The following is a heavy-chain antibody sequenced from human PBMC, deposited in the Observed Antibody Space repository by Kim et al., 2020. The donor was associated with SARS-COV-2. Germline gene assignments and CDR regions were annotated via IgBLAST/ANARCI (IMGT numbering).Heavy chain of an antibody. J-gene: IGHJ6*02. CDR3: ARQGVFYFYYYGMDV. D-gene: IGHD6-13*01. V-gene: IGHV4-39*01. Sequence: PALTSRVTISVDTSKNQFSLKLSSVTAADTAVYYCARQGVFYFYYYGMDVWGQGTTVTVSS.